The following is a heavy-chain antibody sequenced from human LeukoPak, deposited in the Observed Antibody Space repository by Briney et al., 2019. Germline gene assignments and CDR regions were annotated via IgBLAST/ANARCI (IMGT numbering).Heavy chain of an antibody. CDR1: GYTFTGYY. J-gene: IGHJ4*02. CDR3: AREKIGSGYDQDLDY. Sequence: ASVKVSCKASGYTFTGYYMNWVRQAPGQGLEWMGWINPNSGGTNYAQNFQVRVTMTSDTSISTAYMELSSLRSDDTAVYYCAREKIGSGYDQDLDYWGQGTMVTVSS. CDR2: INPNSGGT. V-gene: IGHV1-2*02. D-gene: IGHD5-12*01.